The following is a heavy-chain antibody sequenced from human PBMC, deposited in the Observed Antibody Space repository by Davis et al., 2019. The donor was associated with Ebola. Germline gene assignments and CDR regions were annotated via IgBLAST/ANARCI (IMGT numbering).Heavy chain of an antibody. J-gene: IGHJ4*02. CDR2: ISSTSPNT. CDR3: AKKTGNPNSPFDY. Sequence: GGSLRLSCAASGFTFSDYAMNWVRQAPGKGLEWVSVISSTSPNTYYADSVRGRFAISRDNSKNTLYLQMNSLRAEDTAVYYCAKKTGNPNSPFDYWGQGTLVTVSS. D-gene: IGHD1-14*01. CDR1: GFTFSDYA. V-gene: IGHV3-23*01.